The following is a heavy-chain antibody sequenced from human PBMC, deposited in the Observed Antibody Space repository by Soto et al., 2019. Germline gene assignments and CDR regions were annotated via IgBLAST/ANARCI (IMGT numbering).Heavy chain of an antibody. CDR1: GGSVNNSNW. CDR3: VKGGWRVAVLDKGAFDS. CDR2: IYQGVAT. J-gene: IGHJ4*02. D-gene: IGHD2-21*01. V-gene: IGHV4-4*01. Sequence: QVHLQESGPRLVKPPGTLSLTCAVSGGSVNNSNWWSWVRQPPGKGLEWIGEIYQGVATKYNPSLTSRVTIAVDKSKNQFSLKLTSVTAADTSVYFCVKGGWRVAVLDKGAFDSWGQGILVTVSS.